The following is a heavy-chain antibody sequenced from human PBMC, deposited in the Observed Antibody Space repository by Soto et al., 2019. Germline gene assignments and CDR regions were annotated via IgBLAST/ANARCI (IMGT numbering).Heavy chain of an antibody. CDR1: GFTFSSYG. D-gene: IGHD2-21*02. J-gene: IGHJ4*02. V-gene: IGHV3-33*01. CDR2: IWYDGSNK. CDR3: ARAPFAYCGGDCYSFDY. Sequence: GGSLRLSCTASGFTFSSYGMHWVRQAPGKGLEWVAVIWYDGSNKYYADSVKGRFTISRDNSKNTLYLQMNSLRAEDTAVYFCARAPFAYCGGDCYSFDYWGQGTLVTVSS.